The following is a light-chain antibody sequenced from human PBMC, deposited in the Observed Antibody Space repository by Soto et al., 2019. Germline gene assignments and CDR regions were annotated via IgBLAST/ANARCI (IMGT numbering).Light chain of an antibody. CDR2: DAS. V-gene: IGKV1-5*01. CDR1: ESIRTW. Sequence: DIQFTQSPSTRSASIGDRVTITCRASESIRTWLAWYPHKPGKAPKILIYDASTLDSGVPSRFSGSGSGTEFTRTISSLKPDDVATDECQQYHNYTRTFGQGTKVDIK. J-gene: IGKJ1*01. CDR3: QQYHNYTRT.